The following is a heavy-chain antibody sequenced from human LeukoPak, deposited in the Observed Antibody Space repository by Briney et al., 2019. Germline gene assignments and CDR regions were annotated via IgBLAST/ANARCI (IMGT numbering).Heavy chain of an antibody. CDR2: ISAYNGNT. V-gene: IGHV1-18*04. D-gene: IGHD2-21*01. CDR1: GYTFTTHG. CDR3: ATDLVAGYYFDY. Sequence: ASVKVSCKASGYTFTTHGISWVRQAPGQGLEWMGWISAYNGNTNYAQKLQGRVTMTTDTSTSTAYMELRNLRSDDTAVYYCATDLVAGYYFDYWGQGTLVTVSS. J-gene: IGHJ4*02.